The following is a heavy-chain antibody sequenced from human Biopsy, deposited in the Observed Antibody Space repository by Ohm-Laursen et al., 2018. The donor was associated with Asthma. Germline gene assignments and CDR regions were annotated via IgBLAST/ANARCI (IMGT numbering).Heavy chain of an antibody. CDR3: ARVKRITLMTLGPTPKSYFDY. CDR2: ISRSGDTT. J-gene: IGHJ4*01. Sequence: SLRLSCTASGFTFRTYDMTWVRQAPGKGLEWISTISRSGDTTYYADSVKGRFTISRENSKNTLYVQMNSLSAEDTAVYFCARVKRITLMTLGPTPKSYFDYWGHGSLVTVS. CDR1: GFTFRTYD. V-gene: IGHV3-23*01. D-gene: IGHD3-22*01.